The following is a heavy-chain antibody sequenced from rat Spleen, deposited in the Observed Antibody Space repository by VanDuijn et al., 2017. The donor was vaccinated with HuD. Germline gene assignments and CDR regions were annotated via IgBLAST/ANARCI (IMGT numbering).Heavy chain of an antibody. CDR1: GFTFSDYY. D-gene: IGHD1-4*01. J-gene: IGHJ2*01. Sequence: EVQLVESGGGLVQPGRSLKLSCAASGFTFSDYYMAWVRQAPTKGLEWVATISYDGSSTYYRDSVKGRFTISRDNAKSTLYLQMDSLRSEDTATYYCARQGGYNSYFDYWGQGVMVTVSS. CDR2: ISYDGSST. CDR3: ARQGGYNSYFDY. V-gene: IGHV5-7*01.